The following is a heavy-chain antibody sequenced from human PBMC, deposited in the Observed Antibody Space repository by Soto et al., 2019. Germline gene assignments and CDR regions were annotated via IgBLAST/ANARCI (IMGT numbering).Heavy chain of an antibody. Sequence: SETLSLTCAVYGGSFSGYYWSWIRQPPGKGLEWIGEINHSGSTNYNPSLKSRVTISVDTSKNQFSLKLSSVTAADTAVYYCAKQQLDPYYYYYGMDVWGQGTTVTVSS. J-gene: IGHJ6*02. D-gene: IGHD6-13*01. CDR3: AKQQLDPYYYYYGMDV. V-gene: IGHV4-34*01. CDR1: GGSFSGYY. CDR2: INHSGST.